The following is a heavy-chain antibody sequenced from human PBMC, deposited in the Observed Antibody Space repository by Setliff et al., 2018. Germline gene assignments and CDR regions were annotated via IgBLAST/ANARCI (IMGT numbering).Heavy chain of an antibody. Sequence: GSLRLSCSASGFSLSEFPMHWVRQAPVKGLEWVASISGDGRNTYYAASVKGRFTISRDNSRNALYLQVRSLRIDDTAVYYCARDGAHSGYLTPRSYMDVWGKGTTVTVSS. J-gene: IGHJ6*03. D-gene: IGHD3-22*01. CDR3: ARDGAHSGYLTPRSYMDV. V-gene: IGHV3-30*04. CDR1: GFSLSEFP. CDR2: ISGDGRNT.